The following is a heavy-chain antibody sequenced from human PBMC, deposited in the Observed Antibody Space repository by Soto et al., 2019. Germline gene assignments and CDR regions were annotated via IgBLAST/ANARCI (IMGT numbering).Heavy chain of an antibody. V-gene: IGHV3-33*01. CDR3: TRDYGYSYGGNWWFDP. J-gene: IGHJ5*02. Sequence: QVQLVESRGGVVQPGRSLRLSCAASGFTFSSYGMHWVRQAPGRGLEWVAVIWYDGSNKYYADSVKGRFTISRDNSKNTLYLQMNSLRAEDTAVYYCTRDYGYSYGGNWWFDPWGQGTLVTVSS. CDR2: IWYDGSNK. D-gene: IGHD5-18*01. CDR1: GFTFSSYG.